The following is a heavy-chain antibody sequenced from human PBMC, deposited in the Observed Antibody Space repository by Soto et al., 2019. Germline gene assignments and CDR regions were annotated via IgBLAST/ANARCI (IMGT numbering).Heavy chain of an antibody. CDR2: IYYSGST. J-gene: IGHJ4*02. D-gene: IGHD1-26*01. V-gene: IGHV4-59*08. CDR3: ARRYGSAIDY. Sequence: SHTLSLTCTVSGPTISIWYCGWIRQPPGKGLEWIGYIYYSGSTNCNPSLKSRVTISVDTSKNQFSLKLSSVTAADTAVYYCARRYGSAIDYWGQGTLVTVS. CDR1: GPTISIWY.